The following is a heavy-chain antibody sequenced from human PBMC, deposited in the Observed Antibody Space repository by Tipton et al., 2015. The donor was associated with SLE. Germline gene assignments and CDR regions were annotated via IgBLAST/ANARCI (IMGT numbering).Heavy chain of an antibody. CDR1: GLTFNTYA. V-gene: IGHV3-33*06. Sequence: SGLTFNTYAMHWVRQVPGKGLEWVAVIWHDGSYKYYVESVEGRFTISRDNSKNILYLQMNSLRAEDTAVYYCAKDQGYYDALTGYSDHWGQGTLVTVSS. CDR2: IWHDGSYK. J-gene: IGHJ4*02. D-gene: IGHD3-9*01. CDR3: AKDQGYYDALTGYSDH.